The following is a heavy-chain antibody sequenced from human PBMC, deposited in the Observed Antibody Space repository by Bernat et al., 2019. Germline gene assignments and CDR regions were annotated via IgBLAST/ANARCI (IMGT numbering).Heavy chain of an antibody. V-gene: IGHV1-3*04. Sequence: QVRLVQSGAEVKKPGASVKVSCKASGYTFTSYAIHWVRQAPGQRPECMGWINTDNGNTNYAQKLQGRVTMTTDTSTSTAYMELRSLRSDDTAVYYCARDLRIAAAGTDYFDYWGQGTLVTVSS. CDR3: ARDLRIAAAGTDYFDY. D-gene: IGHD6-13*01. CDR2: INTDNGNT. J-gene: IGHJ4*02. CDR1: GYTFTSYA.